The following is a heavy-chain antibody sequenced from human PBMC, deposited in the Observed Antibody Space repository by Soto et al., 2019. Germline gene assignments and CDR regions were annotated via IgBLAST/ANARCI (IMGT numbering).Heavy chain of an antibody. CDR2: IIPRSGTS. CDR3: AREGLVLAPSTVNSDHYYYARDG. V-gene: IGHV1-69*12. J-gene: IGHJ6*02. D-gene: IGHD3-3*02. Sequence: QVQLVQSGAEVKKPGSSVKVSCKASGDTFSTYTITWVRQAPGQGLEWMGGIIPRSGTSNYAQKFQGRVTITADDSTITAYMELSSLRSEDTAVSYCAREGLVLAPSTVNSDHYYYARDGWGQGTTVTVSS. CDR1: GDTFSTYT.